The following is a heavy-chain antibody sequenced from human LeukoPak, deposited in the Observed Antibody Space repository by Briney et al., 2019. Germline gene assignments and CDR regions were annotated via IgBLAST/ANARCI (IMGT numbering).Heavy chain of an antibody. CDR1: GFTFSSYS. V-gene: IGHV3-21*01. J-gene: IGHJ4*02. CDR3: AREGVIAAALDY. Sequence: PGGSLRLSCAASGFTFSSYSMNWVRQAPGKGLEWVSSISSSSYIYYADSVKGRFTISRDNAKNSLYLQMNSLRAEDTAVYYCAREGVIAAALDYWGQGTLVTVSS. D-gene: IGHD6-13*01. CDR2: ISSSSYI.